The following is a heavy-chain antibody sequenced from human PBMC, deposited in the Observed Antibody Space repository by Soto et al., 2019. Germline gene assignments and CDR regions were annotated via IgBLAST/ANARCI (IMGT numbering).Heavy chain of an antibody. CDR2: INEDGSTT. CDR3: ARDLSGQFDY. V-gene: IGHV3-74*03. CDR1: GFTFSGNW. J-gene: IGHJ4*02. Sequence: EVQLVESGGGLVQPGGSLRLSCAASGFTFSGNWMHWVRQAPGKGLVWVSRINEDGSTTTYADSVKGRFTIARDNSENALYLQMNGLRADDTAVYYCARDLSGQFDYWGQGTLVTVS.